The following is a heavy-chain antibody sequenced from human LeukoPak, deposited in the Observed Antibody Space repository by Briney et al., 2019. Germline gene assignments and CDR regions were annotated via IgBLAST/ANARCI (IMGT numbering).Heavy chain of an antibody. Sequence: GGSLRLSCAASGFTFSSYGMHWVRQAPGKGLEWVAVISYDGSNKYYADSVKGRLTISRDNAKNSLYLQMNSLRAEDTAVYYCARFRPFSPYDPIDYWGQGTLVTVSS. J-gene: IGHJ4*02. CDR2: ISYDGSNK. CDR3: ARFRPFSPYDPIDY. CDR1: GFTFSSYG. V-gene: IGHV3-30*03. D-gene: IGHD5-12*01.